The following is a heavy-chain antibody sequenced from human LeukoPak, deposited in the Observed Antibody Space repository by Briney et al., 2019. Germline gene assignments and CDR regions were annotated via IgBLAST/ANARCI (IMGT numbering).Heavy chain of an antibody. D-gene: IGHD6-13*01. CDR2: IKEDGSEI. J-gene: IGHJ3*02. CDR1: GFTFSNYD. Sequence: PGGSLRLSCAASGFTFSNYDMNWVRQAPGKGLEWVANIKEDGSEIYYVDVVKGRFTISRDNANNSLYLQMNSLGAEDTAVYYCARHIAAAGSDAFDIWGQGTMVTVSS. V-gene: IGHV3-7*01. CDR3: ARHIAAAGSDAFDI.